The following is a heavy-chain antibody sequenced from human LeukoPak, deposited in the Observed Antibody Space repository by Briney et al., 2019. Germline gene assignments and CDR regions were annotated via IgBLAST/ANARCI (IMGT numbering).Heavy chain of an antibody. Sequence: SETLSLTCTVSGGSISSYYWSWIRQPPGKGLEWIGHIYYSGSTNYNPSLKSRVTISVDTSKNQFSLKLSSVTAADTAVYYCARPGGRSGWKTFDYWGQGTLVTVSS. D-gene: IGHD6-19*01. CDR3: ARPGGRSGWKTFDY. V-gene: IGHV4-59*08. J-gene: IGHJ4*02. CDR2: IYYSGST. CDR1: GGSISSYY.